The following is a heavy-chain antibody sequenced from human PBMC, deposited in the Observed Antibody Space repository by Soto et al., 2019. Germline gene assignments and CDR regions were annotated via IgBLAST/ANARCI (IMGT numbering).Heavy chain of an antibody. CDR2: IIPIFGTA. Sequence: QVQLVQSGAEVKKPGSSVKVSCKASGGTFSSYAISWVRQAPGQGLEWMGGIIPIFGTANYAQKFQGRVTITADESTSTAYMELSSLRSEDTAVYYCARGVQNYDFWSGHSGYYYYGMDVWGQGTTVTVSS. D-gene: IGHD3-3*01. CDR3: ARGVQNYDFWSGHSGYYYYGMDV. CDR1: GGTFSSYA. J-gene: IGHJ6*02. V-gene: IGHV1-69*01.